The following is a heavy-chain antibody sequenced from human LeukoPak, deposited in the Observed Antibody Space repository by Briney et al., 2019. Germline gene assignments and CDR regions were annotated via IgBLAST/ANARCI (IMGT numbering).Heavy chain of an antibody. D-gene: IGHD3-10*01. Sequence: ASVKVSCKASGDTFTSYGISWVRQAPGQGLEWMGWITAYNDNTNYAQKLQGRVTMTTDTSTSTAYMELRSLRSDDTAVYYCARALLWFGEPSHIDYWGQGTLVTASS. V-gene: IGHV1-18*01. CDR3: ARALLWFGEPSHIDY. CDR2: ITAYNDNT. J-gene: IGHJ4*02. CDR1: GDTFTSYG.